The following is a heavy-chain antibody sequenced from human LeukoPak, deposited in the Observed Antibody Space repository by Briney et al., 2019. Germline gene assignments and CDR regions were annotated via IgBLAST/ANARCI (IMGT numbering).Heavy chain of an antibody. V-gene: IGHV4-61*02. Sequence: SETLSLTCTVSGGSISSSSYYWSWIRQPAGKGLEWIGRIYTSGSTNYNPSLRSRVTISVDTSKNQFSLKLSSVTAADTAVYYCARTSSGVSDGMDVWGQGTTVTVSS. J-gene: IGHJ6*02. CDR2: IYTSGST. CDR1: GGSISSSSYY. D-gene: IGHD3-22*01. CDR3: ARTSSGVSDGMDV.